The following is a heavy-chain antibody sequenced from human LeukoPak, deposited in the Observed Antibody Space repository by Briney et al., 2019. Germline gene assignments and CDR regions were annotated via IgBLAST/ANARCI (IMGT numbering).Heavy chain of an antibody. CDR1: GYTFTGYY. J-gene: IGHJ3*02. V-gene: IGHV1-2*02. CDR3: ARDPRGDLYAFDI. CDR2: INPNSGGT. D-gene: IGHD2-21*02. Sequence: GASVRVSCKASGYTFTGYYMHWVRQAPGQGLEWRGWINPNSGGTNYAQKFQGRVTMTRDTSISTAYMELSRLRSDDTAVYYCARDPRGDLYAFDIWGQGTMVTVSS.